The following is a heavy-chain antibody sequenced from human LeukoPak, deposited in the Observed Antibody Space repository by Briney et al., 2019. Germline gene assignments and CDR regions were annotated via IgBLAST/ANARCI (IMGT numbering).Heavy chain of an antibody. Sequence: GGSLRLSCAASGFTFSSYAMSWVRQAPGKGLEWVSAISGSGGSTYYADSVKGRFTISRDNSKNTLYLQMNSLRAEDTAAYYCAKFKKEDYYDSSGYYGPANWGQGTLVTVSS. CDR2: ISGSGGST. J-gene: IGHJ4*02. CDR3: AKFKKEDYYDSSGYYGPAN. CDR1: GFTFSSYA. D-gene: IGHD3-22*01. V-gene: IGHV3-23*01.